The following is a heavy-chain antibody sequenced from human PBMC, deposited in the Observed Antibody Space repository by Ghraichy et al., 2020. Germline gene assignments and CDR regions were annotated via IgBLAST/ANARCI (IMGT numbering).Heavy chain of an antibody. Sequence: SETLSLTCTVSGGSIRSSAYYWGWIRQFQGKGLEWIGSIYYIGNTYYNPSLKSRITISVDTSSNQFSLNLTSVTAADTAEYYCTRGRRREYYQYELDVWGQGTTVTVSS. V-gene: IGHV4-39*01. J-gene: IGHJ6*02. CDR3: TRGRRREYYQYELDV. D-gene: IGHD2/OR15-2a*01. CDR1: GGSIRSSAYY. CDR2: IYYIGNT.